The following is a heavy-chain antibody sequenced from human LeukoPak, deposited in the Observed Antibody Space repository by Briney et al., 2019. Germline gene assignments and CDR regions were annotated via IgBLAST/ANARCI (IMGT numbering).Heavy chain of an antibody. CDR3: ARLGIAAAGAYYFDY. CDR1: GGTFSSYA. D-gene: IGHD6-13*01. J-gene: IGHJ4*02. CDR2: IIPIFGTA. V-gene: IGHV1-69*05. Sequence: SVKVSCKASGGTFSSYAISWVRQAPGQGLEWMGGIIPIFGTANYAQKFQGRVTITTDESRSTAYMELSSLRSEDTAVYYCARLGIAAAGAYYFDYWGQGTLVTVSS.